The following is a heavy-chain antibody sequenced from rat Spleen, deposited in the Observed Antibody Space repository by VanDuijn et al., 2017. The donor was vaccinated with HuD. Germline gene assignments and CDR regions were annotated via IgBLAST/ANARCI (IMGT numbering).Heavy chain of an antibody. CDR1: GFTFSNYD. V-gene: IGHV5-29*01. J-gene: IGHJ3*01. CDR3: ARLGITLGAGHWFAY. D-gene: IGHD1-2*01. CDR2: ISYDGTAT. Sequence: EVQLVESGGGSVQPGGSLKLSCAASGFTFSNYDMAWVRQAPTKGLEWVASISYDGTATYYRDSVKGRFTISRDNAKSTLYLQMDSLRSEDTATYYCARLGITLGAGHWFAYWGQGTLVTVSS.